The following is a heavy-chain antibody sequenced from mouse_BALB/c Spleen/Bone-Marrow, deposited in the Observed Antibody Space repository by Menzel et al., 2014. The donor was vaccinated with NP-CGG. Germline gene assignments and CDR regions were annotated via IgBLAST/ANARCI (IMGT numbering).Heavy chain of an antibody. CDR3: ARKSYYYGKGAMDY. CDR2: IWSGGNT. CDR1: GLSLTDYG. J-gene: IGHJ4*01. Sequence: VNVVESGPGLVQPSQSLSITCTVSGLSLTDYGVHWVRQSPGKGLEWLGVIWSGGNTDYNAAFISRLSISKDNSKSQVFFKMNSLQANDTAIYYCARKSYYYGKGAMDYWGQGTSVTVSS. V-gene: IGHV2-2*02. D-gene: IGHD1-1*01.